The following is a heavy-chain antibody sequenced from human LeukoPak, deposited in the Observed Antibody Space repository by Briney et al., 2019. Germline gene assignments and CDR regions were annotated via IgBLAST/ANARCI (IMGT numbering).Heavy chain of an antibody. CDR1: GGSISSYY. CDR3: ARQGSGSYKGRALDI. V-gene: IGHV4-59*08. Sequence: SETLSLTCTVSGGSISSYYWSWIRQPPGKGLEWIGYIYYSGSTNYNPSLKSRVTISVDTSKNQFSLKLSSVTAADTAVYYCARQGSGSYKGRALDIWGQGTMVTVSS. CDR2: IYYSGST. J-gene: IGHJ3*02. D-gene: IGHD1-26*01.